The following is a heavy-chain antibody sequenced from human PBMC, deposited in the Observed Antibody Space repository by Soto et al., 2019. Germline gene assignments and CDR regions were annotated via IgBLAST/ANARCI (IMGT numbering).Heavy chain of an antibody. CDR2: INAGNGNT. Sequence: ASVKVSCKAPGYTFTSYYMHWVRQAPGQRLEWMGWINAGNGNTKYSQKFQGRVTITRDTSASTAYMELSSLRSEDTAVYYCARGITLPTPLDYWGQGTLVTVSS. D-gene: IGHD1-20*01. CDR1: GYTFTSYY. J-gene: IGHJ4*02. V-gene: IGHV1-3*01. CDR3: ARGITLPTPLDY.